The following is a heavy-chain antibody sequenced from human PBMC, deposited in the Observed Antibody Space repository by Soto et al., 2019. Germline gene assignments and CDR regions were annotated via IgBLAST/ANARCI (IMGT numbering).Heavy chain of an antibody. D-gene: IGHD3-22*01. V-gene: IGHV3-23*01. CDR1: GFTFSSYA. J-gene: IGHJ4*02. CDR3: AKRGYYDSSGYSDY. CDR2: ISGSGGST. Sequence: GSLRLSCAASGFTFSSYAMSWVRQAPGKGLEWVSAISGSGGSTYYADSVKGRFTISRDNSKNTLYLQMNSLRAEDTAVYYCAKRGYYDSSGYSDYWGQGTLVTVSS.